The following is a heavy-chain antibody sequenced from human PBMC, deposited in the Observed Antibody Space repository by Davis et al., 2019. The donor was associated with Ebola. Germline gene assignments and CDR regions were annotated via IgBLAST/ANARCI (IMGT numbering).Heavy chain of an antibody. CDR1: GGSISSTNW. Sequence: SETLSLTCAVSGGSISSTNWWSWVRQPPGKGLEWIGEIHHGGSTNYNPSLKSRVTISVDTSKNQFSLKLSSVTAADTAVYYCARERSGYYYFDYWGQGTLVTVSS. CDR3: ARERSGYYYFDY. D-gene: IGHD3-3*01. CDR2: IHHGGST. J-gene: IGHJ4*02. V-gene: IGHV4-4*02.